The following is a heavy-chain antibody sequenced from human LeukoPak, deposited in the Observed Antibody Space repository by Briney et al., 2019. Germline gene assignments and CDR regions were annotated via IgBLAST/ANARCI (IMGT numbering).Heavy chain of an antibody. CDR1: GGIFSSYA. CDR3: ARDEWGSGYELKVVVAATTFDY. Sequence: GASVKVSCKASGGIFSSYAISWVRQAPGQGLEWMGSIIPILGIANYAQKFQGRVTITADKSTSTAYMELSSLRSEDTAVYYCARDEWGSGYELKVVVAATTFDYWGQGTLVTVSS. V-gene: IGHV1-69*04. J-gene: IGHJ4*02. D-gene: IGHD2-15*01. CDR2: IIPILGIA.